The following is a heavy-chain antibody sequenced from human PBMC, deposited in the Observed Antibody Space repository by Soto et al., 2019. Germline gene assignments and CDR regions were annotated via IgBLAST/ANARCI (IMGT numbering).Heavy chain of an antibody. Sequence: CAISGDSVSSNSAAWNWIRQSPSRGLEWLGRTYYRSKWYKEYAPSVKSRITINPDTSKNQFSLQLNSVSPEDTAVYYCDRTVGWLDPWGQGTLVTVSS. CDR2: TYYRSKWYK. CDR1: GDSVSSNSAA. D-gene: IGHD2-15*01. J-gene: IGHJ5*02. V-gene: IGHV6-1*01. CDR3: DRTVGWLDP.